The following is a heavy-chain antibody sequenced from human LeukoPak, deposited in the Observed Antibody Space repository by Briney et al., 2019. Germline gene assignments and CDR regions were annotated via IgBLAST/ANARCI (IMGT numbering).Heavy chain of an antibody. Sequence: GGSLRLSCAASGFTVSSNYMSWVRQAPGKGLEWVSVIYSGGSTYYADSVKGRFTISRDNSKNTLYLQMNSLGAEDTAVYYCASLIGGDYSYYFDYWGQGTLVTVSS. V-gene: IGHV3-66*01. D-gene: IGHD4-17*01. J-gene: IGHJ4*02. CDR1: GFTVSSNY. CDR3: ASLIGGDYSYYFDY. CDR2: IYSGGST.